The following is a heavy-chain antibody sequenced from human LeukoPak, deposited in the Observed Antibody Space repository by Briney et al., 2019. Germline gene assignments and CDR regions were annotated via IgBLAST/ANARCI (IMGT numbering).Heavy chain of an antibody. J-gene: IGHJ4*02. Sequence: GESLKISCAASGFTFSNYGMHWVRQAPGKGLEWVAVIWYDGSYKYYAESVKGRFTISRDNSKSTLYLQMNSLRAEDTAVYYCARSVYSYGNFDSWGQGTLVTVSS. CDR2: IWYDGSYK. CDR1: GFTFSNYG. D-gene: IGHD5-18*01. CDR3: ARSVYSYGNFDS. V-gene: IGHV3-33*01.